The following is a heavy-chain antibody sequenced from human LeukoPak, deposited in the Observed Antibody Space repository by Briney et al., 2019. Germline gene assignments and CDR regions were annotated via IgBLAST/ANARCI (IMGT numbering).Heavy chain of an antibody. J-gene: IGHJ4*02. CDR2: MNPNSGNT. CDR1: GYTFTSYD. Sequence: ASVKVSCKASGYTFTSYDINWVRQAPGQGLEWMGWMNPNSGNTDYAQKFQGRVTITRNTSISTAYMELSSLRSEDTAVYYCAGEYYDFWSGYYKVDYFDYWGQGTLVTVSS. CDR3: AGEYYDFWSGYYKVDYFDY. V-gene: IGHV1-8*03. D-gene: IGHD3-3*01.